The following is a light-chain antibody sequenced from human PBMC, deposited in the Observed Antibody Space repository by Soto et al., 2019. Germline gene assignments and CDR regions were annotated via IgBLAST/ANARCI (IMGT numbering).Light chain of an antibody. V-gene: IGKV3-11*01. Sequence: EVVLTQYPATLSLSPGERATLSCRASQSVGAQFAWYQQKPGQSPRLLIYGASNRASGISARFSGSGSGTDFTLSIASLEPEDSAVYCSQQRNDWGSFGGG. CDR1: QSVGAQ. CDR2: GAS. J-gene: IGKJ4*01. CDR3: QQRNDWGS.